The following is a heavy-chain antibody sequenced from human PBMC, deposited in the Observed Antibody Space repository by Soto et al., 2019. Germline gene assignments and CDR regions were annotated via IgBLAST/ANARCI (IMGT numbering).Heavy chain of an antibody. CDR1: GFTFSNAW. CDR2: IKSKTDGGTT. V-gene: IGHV3-15*01. D-gene: IGHD3-9*01. J-gene: IGHJ5*02. CDR3: TVTYDILTGYYRFDP. Sequence: GGSLRLSCAASGFTFSNAWMSWVRKAPGKGLEWVGRIKSKTDGGTTDYAAPVKGRFTISRDDSKNMLYLQMDSLKTEDTAVYYCTVTYDILTGYYRFDPWGQGTLVTVSS.